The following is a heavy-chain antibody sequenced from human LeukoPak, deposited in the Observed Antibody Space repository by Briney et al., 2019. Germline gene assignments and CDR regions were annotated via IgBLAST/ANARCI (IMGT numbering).Heavy chain of an antibody. CDR2: ITPSGGT. CDR1: GYTFTSYA. D-gene: IGHD1-1*01. Sequence: ASVKVSCKASGYTFTSYAMHWVRQAPGQGLEWMGWITPSGGTNYPQKFQGRVTMTRDTSISTAYMELSRLRSDDTAVYYCARPGTTGTTGNWFDPWGQGTLVTVSS. CDR3: ARPGTTGTTGNWFDP. J-gene: IGHJ5*02. V-gene: IGHV1-2*02.